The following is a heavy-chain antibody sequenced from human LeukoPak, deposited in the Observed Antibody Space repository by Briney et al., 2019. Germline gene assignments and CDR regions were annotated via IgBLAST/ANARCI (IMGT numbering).Heavy chain of an antibody. CDR2: IYTSGST. J-gene: IGHJ5*02. D-gene: IGHD2-2*01. V-gene: IGHV4-61*02. Sequence: SETLSLTCTVSGGSISSGSYYWSWIRQPAGKGLEWIGRIYTSGSTNYNPSLKSRVTISVDTSKNQFSLKLSSVTAADTAVYYCARDSRGYCSSTRCGGNWFDPWGQGTLVTVSS. CDR1: GGSISSGSYY. CDR3: ARDSRGYCSSTRCGGNWFDP.